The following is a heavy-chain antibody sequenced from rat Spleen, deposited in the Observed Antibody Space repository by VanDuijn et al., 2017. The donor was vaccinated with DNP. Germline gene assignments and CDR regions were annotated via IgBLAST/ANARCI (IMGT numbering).Heavy chain of an antibody. CDR2: IIYDGSST. Sequence: EVQLVESGGGLVRPGNSLRLSCAASGFIFSDYAMAWVRQSPKMGLEWVATIIYDGSSTFYRDSVTDRFTISRDFAKSTLYLQMDSLRSEDSATYYCTTRGNYGGYDYWGQGVMVTVSS. D-gene: IGHD1-11*01. V-gene: IGHV5S10*01. CDR1: GFIFSDYA. CDR3: TTRGNYGGYDY. J-gene: IGHJ2*01.